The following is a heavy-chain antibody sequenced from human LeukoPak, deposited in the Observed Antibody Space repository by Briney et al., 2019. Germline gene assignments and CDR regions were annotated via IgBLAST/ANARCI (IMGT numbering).Heavy chain of an antibody. CDR1: GGSISSSY. Sequence: SETLSLTCTVSGGSISSSYWSWIRQPPGKGLEWIGYFYYSGTTNYNPSLKSRVTISLDTSKNQFSLKLSSVTAADTAVYYCATHRQQRQLDYWGPGTLVTVS. V-gene: IGHV4-59*08. CDR3: ATHRQQRQLDY. D-gene: IGHD6-13*01. J-gene: IGHJ4*02. CDR2: FYYSGTT.